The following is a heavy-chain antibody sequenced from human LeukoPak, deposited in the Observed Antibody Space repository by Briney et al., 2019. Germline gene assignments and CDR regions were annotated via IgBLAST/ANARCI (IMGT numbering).Heavy chain of an antibody. V-gene: IGHV3-23*01. CDR2: ISGSGGST. CDR1: GFTFSSYA. D-gene: IGHD2-2*02. J-gene: IGHJ4*02. CDR3: AKVTQYQLLYEYSSGWYFDY. Sequence: PGGSLRLSCAASGFTFSSYAMSWARQAPGKGLEWVSAISGSGGSTYYADSVKGRFTISRDNSKNTLYLQMNSLRAEDTAVYYCAKVTQYQLLYEYSSGWYFDYWGQGTLVTVSS.